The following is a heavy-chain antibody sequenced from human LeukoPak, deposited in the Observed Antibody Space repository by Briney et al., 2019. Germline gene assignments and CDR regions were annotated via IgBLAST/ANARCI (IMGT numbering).Heavy chain of an antibody. V-gene: IGHV3-30-3*01. Sequence: GGSVTLSCAASGLTLSNYPVHWVRQAPGKGLEWVADISYDGNKKYYADSVKGRFTISRDNSKNTLYLQMNSLRPEDTAIYYCARDGDDWNSASCYVINWFDSWGQGTLVTVSS. CDR1: GLTLSNYP. D-gene: IGHD2-2*01. J-gene: IGHJ5*01. CDR3: ARDGDDWNSASCYVINWFDS. CDR2: ISYDGNKK.